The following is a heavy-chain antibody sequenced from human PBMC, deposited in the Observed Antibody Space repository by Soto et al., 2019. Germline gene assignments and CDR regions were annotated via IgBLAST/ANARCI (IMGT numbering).Heavy chain of an antibody. J-gene: IGHJ4*02. CDR1: GFTFSSYG. Sequence: TGGSLRLSCAASGFTFSSYGMHWVRQAPGKGLEWVAVISYDGSNKYYADSVKGRFTISRDNPKNTLYLQMNSLRAEDTAVYYCAKGVLRYCSGGSCQRPDYWGQGTLVTVSS. CDR2: ISYDGSNK. CDR3: AKGVLRYCSGGSCQRPDY. D-gene: IGHD2-15*01. V-gene: IGHV3-30*18.